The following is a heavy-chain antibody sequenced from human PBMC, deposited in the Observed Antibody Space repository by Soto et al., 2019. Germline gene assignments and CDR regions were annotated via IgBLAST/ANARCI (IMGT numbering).Heavy chain of an antibody. D-gene: IGHD3-9*01. J-gene: IGHJ4*02. V-gene: IGHV3-23*01. CDR1: GFTFSSFA. CDR2: ISARGDSK. CDR3: ASDPDRLLTGAGYFDY. Sequence: EVQLLESGGGLVQPGGSLRLSCAASGFTFSSFAMSWVRQAPGKGLEWVSGISARGDSKEYADSVKGRFTISRDNSKSTLYLQMNSLRAGDTAIYFCASDPDRLLTGAGYFDYWGQGTRVTVSS.